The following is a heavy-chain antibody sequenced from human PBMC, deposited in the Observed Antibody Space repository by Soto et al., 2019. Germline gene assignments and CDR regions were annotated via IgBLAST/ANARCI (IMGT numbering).Heavy chain of an antibody. J-gene: IGHJ5*02. CDR1: GGSISSYY. CDR3: ARYIAAVNWFDP. D-gene: IGHD6-13*01. V-gene: IGHV4-59*01. Sequence: PSETLSLTCTVSGGSISSYYWSWIRQPPGKGLEWIGYIYYSGSTNYNPSLKSRVTISVDTSKNQFSLKLSSVTAAVTAVYYCARYIAAVNWFDPWGQGTLVTVSS. CDR2: IYYSGST.